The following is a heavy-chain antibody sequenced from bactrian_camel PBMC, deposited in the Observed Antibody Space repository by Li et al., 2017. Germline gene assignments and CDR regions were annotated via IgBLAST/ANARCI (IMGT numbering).Heavy chain of an antibody. V-gene: IGHV3S1*01. CDR2: IRTDLVST. CDR3: AAGDSCRTIVARRFDV. J-gene: IGHJ4*01. CDR1: GYSVESGC. Sequence: QLVESGGGSVQAGGSLRLSCAASGYSVESGCMGWFRQGPGKEREGVAAIRTDLVSTYYADSVKGRFTINRDIVESTLYLRINRLRAEDSAMYYCAAGDSCRTIVARRFDVWGQGTQVTVS.